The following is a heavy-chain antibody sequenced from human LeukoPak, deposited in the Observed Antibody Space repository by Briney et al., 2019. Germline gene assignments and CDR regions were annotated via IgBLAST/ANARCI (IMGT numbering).Heavy chain of an antibody. D-gene: IGHD3-10*01. CDR2: INPNSGGT. CDR1: GYTFTAYS. Sequence: ASVKVSCKASGYTFTAYSMHWVRQAPGQGLEWMGWINPNSGGTNYAQKFQGRVTMTRDTSITTAYRELSRLRSDDTAVYYCARDLDYYGSGSFFNIWGQGTMVTASS. V-gene: IGHV1-2*02. J-gene: IGHJ3*02. CDR3: ARDLDYYGSGSFFNI.